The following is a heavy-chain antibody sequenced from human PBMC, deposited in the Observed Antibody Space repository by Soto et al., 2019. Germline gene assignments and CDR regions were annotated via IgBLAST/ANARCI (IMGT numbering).Heavy chain of an antibody. Sequence: GGSLRLSCAASGFTFSSYAMSWVRQAPGKGLEWVSAISGSGGSTYYADSVKGRFTISRDNSKNTLYLQMNSLRAEDTAVYYCAKVGAAVAGYYYYGMDVWGQGTPVTVSS. CDR1: GFTFSSYA. CDR2: ISGSGGST. D-gene: IGHD6-19*01. V-gene: IGHV3-23*01. CDR3: AKVGAAVAGYYYYGMDV. J-gene: IGHJ6*02.